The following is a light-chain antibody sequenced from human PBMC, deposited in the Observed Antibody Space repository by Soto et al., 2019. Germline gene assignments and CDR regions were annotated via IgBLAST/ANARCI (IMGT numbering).Light chain of an antibody. CDR1: SSNIGSNT. CDR3: ATWDDSLNGHVV. CDR2: SNN. Sequence: QSVLTQPPSASGTPGQRVTISCSGSSSNIGSNTVNWYQQLPGTAPKFLIYSNNQRPSGVPARFSGSKSGTSASLAISGLQSEDEADYYCATWDDSLNGHVVFGGGTKLTVL. V-gene: IGLV1-44*01. J-gene: IGLJ2*01.